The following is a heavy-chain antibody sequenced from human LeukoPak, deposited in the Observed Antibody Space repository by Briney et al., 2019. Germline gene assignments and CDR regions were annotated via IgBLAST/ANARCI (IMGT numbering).Heavy chain of an antibody. Sequence: ASVKVSCKASGYTFTGYYMHWVRQAPGQGLEWMGWINPNSGGTNYAQKFQGRVTMTRDTSTSTAYMELSRLRSDDTAVYYCARVLRGSGCSSTSCYIFDYWGQGTLVTVSS. CDR3: ARVLRGSGCSSTSCYIFDY. J-gene: IGHJ4*02. D-gene: IGHD2-2*02. V-gene: IGHV1-2*02. CDR2: INPNSGGT. CDR1: GYTFTGYY.